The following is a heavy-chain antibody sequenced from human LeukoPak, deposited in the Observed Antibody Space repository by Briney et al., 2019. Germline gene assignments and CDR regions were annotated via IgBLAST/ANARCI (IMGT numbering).Heavy chain of an antibody. Sequence: PGGSLRLSCAASASGVAFTSHSMNWVRPAPGKGLEWISYIHSSGDYIFYADSVKGRFTVSRDNARNSLYLQMNSLRAEDTAIYYCAREYNSRATFDYWGQGTLVTVSS. D-gene: IGHD1-20*01. J-gene: IGHJ4*02. CDR3: AREYNSRATFDY. CDR1: ASGVAFTSHS. V-gene: IGHV3-21*05. CDR2: IHSSGDYI.